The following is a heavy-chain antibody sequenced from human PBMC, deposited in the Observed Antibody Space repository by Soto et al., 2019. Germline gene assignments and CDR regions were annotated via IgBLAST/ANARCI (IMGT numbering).Heavy chain of an antibody. CDR3: ARSPDYVNAFDI. V-gene: IGHV6-1*01. J-gene: IGHJ3*02. D-gene: IGHD3-10*02. Sequence: SQTLSLTCAISGDSVSSNSAAWNWIRQSPSRGLEWLGRTYYRSKWYNDHAVSVKSRITINPDTSKNQFSLQLNSVTPEDTAVYFCARSPDYVNAFDIWGQGTMVTVSS. CDR2: TYYRSKWYN. CDR1: GDSVSSNSAA.